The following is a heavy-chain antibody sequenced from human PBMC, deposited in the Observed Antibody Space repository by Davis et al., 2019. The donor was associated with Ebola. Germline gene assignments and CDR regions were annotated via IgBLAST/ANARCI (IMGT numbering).Heavy chain of an antibody. V-gene: IGHV5-51*01. CDR3: ARQIVATGFFDY. CDR2: IYPGDSDT. CDR1: W. D-gene: IGHD5-12*01. J-gene: IGHJ4*02. Sequence: WWSWVRQPPGKGLEWMGIIYPGDSDTRYSPSFQGQVTISADKSISTAYLQWSSLKASDTAMYYCARQIVATGFFDYWGQGTLVTVSS.